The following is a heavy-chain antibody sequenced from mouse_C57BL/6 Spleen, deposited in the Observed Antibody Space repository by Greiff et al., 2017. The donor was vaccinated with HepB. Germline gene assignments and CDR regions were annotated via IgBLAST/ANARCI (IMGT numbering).Heavy chain of an antibody. CDR2: ISYDGSN. D-gene: IGHD2-4*01. CDR1: GYSITSGYY. Sequence: DVKLQESGPGLVKPSQSLSLTCSVTGYSITSGYYWNWIRQFPGNKLEWMGYISYDGSNNYNPSLKNRISITRDTSKNQFFLKLNSVTTEDTATYYCARGGYDYDEDYWGQGTTLTVSS. CDR3: ARGGYDYDEDY. J-gene: IGHJ2*01. V-gene: IGHV3-6*01.